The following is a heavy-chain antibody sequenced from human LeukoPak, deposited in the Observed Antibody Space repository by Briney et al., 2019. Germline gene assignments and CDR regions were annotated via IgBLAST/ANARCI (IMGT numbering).Heavy chain of an antibody. CDR1: GFTFRSYW. Sequence: GGSLRLSCAASGFTFRSYWMSWVRQAPGKGLEWVANINQGGSVKYYVDSVKGRFTISRDDAKNSLYVQMNSLRDEDTAVYYRARVGRGYYYDSSGYYVDYWGQGTLVTVSS. CDR2: INQGGSVK. CDR3: ARVGRGYYYDSSGYYVDY. V-gene: IGHV3-7*01. D-gene: IGHD3-22*01. J-gene: IGHJ4*02.